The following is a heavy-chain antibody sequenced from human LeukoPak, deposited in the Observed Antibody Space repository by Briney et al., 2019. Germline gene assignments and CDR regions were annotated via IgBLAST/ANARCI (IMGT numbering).Heavy chain of an antibody. CDR1: GYTFTSYG. D-gene: IGHD2-2*02. CDR3: ARIAVPAAISPLFDY. V-gene: IGHV1-18*01. J-gene: IGHJ4*02. CDR2: ISAYNGNT. Sequence: ASVKVSCKASGYTFTSYGISWVRQAPGQGLEWMGWISAYNGNTNYAQKLQGRVTMTTDTSTSTSYMELRSLRSDDTAVYYCARIAVPAAISPLFDYWGQGTLVTVSS.